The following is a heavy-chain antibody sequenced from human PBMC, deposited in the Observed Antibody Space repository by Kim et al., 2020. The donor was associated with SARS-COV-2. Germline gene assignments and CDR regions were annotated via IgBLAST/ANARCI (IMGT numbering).Heavy chain of an antibody. CDR3: AINALGSPYYFDY. Sequence: GGSLRHSCAASGFTFDDYAMHWVRQAPGKGLEWVSGISWNSGSIGYADSVKGRFTISRDNAKNSLYLQMNSLRAEDTALYYCAINALGSPYYFDYWGQGTLVTVSS. CDR1: GFTFDDYA. D-gene: IGHD1-26*01. V-gene: IGHV3-9*01. CDR2: ISWNSGSI. J-gene: IGHJ4*02.